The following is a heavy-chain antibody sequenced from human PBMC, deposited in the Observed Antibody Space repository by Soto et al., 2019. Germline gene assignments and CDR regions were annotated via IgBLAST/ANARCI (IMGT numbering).Heavy chain of an antibody. J-gene: IGHJ4*02. CDR1: GFTFSSYA. CDR2: ISGSGGST. Sequence: GGSLRLSCAASGFTFSSYAMSWVRQAPGKGLEWVSAISGSGGSTYYADSVKGRFTISRDNSKNTLYLQMNSLRAEDTAVYYCATGWPSILWWIGFDDWGQGTLVTVSS. D-gene: IGHD2-21*01. CDR3: ATGWPSILWWIGFDD. V-gene: IGHV3-23*01.